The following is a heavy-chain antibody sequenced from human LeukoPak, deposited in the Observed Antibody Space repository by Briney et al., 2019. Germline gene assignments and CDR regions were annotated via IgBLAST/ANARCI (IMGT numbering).Heavy chain of an antibody. CDR3: AKEITAGYYDSSGAFDY. Sequence: GGSLRLSCAASGFTFSSYAMSWVRQAPGKGLEWVSAISASGGSTYYADSVKGRFTISRDNSKNTLYLQMNSLRAEDTAVYYCAKEITAGYYDSSGAFDYWGQGTLVTVSS. CDR1: GFTFSSYA. J-gene: IGHJ4*02. CDR2: ISASGGST. D-gene: IGHD3-22*01. V-gene: IGHV3-23*01.